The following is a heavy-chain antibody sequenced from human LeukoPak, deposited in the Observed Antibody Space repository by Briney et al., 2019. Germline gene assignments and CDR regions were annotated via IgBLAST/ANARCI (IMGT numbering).Heavy chain of an antibody. J-gene: IGHJ4*02. D-gene: IGHD3-22*01. CDR3: ARGASTYYFDSSGHRIVDY. CDR1: GYIFTSYA. Sequence: GSVKVSCKASGYIFTSYAMNWVRQAPGQGLEWVGWINTNTGNPTYAQGFTGRFVFSLDTSVSTAFLQISSLKAEDTGVYYCARGASTYYFDSSGHRIVDYWGQGTLVTVSS. V-gene: IGHV7-4-1*02. CDR2: INTNTGNP.